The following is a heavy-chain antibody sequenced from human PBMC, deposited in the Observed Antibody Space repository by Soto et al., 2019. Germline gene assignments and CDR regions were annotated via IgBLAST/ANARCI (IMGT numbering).Heavy chain of an antibody. V-gene: IGHV4-31*03. Sequence: PSETLSLTCTVSGGSISSGGYYWSWIRQHPGKGLEWIGYIYYSGSTYYNPSLKSRVTISVDTSKNQFSLKLSSVTAADTAVYYCARDRPPYYYDTPNWFDPWGQGTLVTVSS. CDR3: ARDRPPYYYDTPNWFDP. J-gene: IGHJ5*02. D-gene: IGHD3-22*01. CDR1: GGSISSGGYY. CDR2: IYYSGST.